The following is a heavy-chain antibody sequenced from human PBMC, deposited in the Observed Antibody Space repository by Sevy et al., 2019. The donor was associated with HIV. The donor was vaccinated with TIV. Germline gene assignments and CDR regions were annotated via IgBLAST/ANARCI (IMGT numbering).Heavy chain of an antibody. Sequence: ASVKVSCKVSGYSFTEIPMHWVRQTPGKGLEWMGGLDPQDGEPIYAQDFQGRVTMTEDKFTDTVYMELGGLRYEDTAIYYCATFMYDYESSGYPAHDFWGQGTLVTVSS. CDR1: GYSFTEIP. CDR2: LDPQDGEP. D-gene: IGHD3-22*01. CDR3: ATFMYDYESSGYPAHDF. V-gene: IGHV1-24*01. J-gene: IGHJ4*02.